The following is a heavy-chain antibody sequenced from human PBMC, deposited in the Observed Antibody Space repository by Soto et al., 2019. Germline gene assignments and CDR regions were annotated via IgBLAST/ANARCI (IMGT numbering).Heavy chain of an antibody. V-gene: IGHV3-23*01. J-gene: IGHJ4*02. CDR2: ISDSAERI. Sequence: GGSLRLSCAASGFTFSSYSMNGVRQAPGEGLEWVSAISDSAERIFYVDSVKGRFTISRDNSKNKLYLQMDSLRAEDTAVYYCVTLALGKFDYWGQGNLVTVSS. CDR3: VTLALGKFDY. CDR1: GFTFSSYS. D-gene: IGHD1-26*01.